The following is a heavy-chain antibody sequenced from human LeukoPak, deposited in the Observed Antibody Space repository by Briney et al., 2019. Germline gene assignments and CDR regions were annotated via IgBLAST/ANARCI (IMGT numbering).Heavy chain of an antibody. Sequence: SETLSLTCTVSGGSISSYYWSWIRQPAGKGLEWIGRIYTSGNTNYNPSLKSRVTMSVDTSKNQFSLKLSSVTAADTAVYYCARVNQDSSSWNCLDYWGQGTLVTVSS. CDR2: IYTSGNT. V-gene: IGHV4-4*07. D-gene: IGHD6-13*01. CDR1: GGSISSYY. J-gene: IGHJ4*02. CDR3: ARVNQDSSSWNCLDY.